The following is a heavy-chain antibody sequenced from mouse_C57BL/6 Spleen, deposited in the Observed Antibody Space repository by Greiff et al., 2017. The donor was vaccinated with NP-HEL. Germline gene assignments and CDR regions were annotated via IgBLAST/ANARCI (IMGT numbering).Heavy chain of an antibody. CDR2: IHPNSGST. CDR1: GYTFTSYW. CDR3: AREEIYYGSSYDDWYFDV. J-gene: IGHJ1*03. D-gene: IGHD1-1*01. Sequence: VQLQQPGAELVKPGASVKLSCKASGYTFTSYWMHWVKQRPGQGLEWIGMIHPNSGSTNYNEKFKSKATLTVDKSSSTAYMQLSSLTSEDSAVYYCAREEIYYGSSYDDWYFDVWGTGTTVTVSS. V-gene: IGHV1-64*01.